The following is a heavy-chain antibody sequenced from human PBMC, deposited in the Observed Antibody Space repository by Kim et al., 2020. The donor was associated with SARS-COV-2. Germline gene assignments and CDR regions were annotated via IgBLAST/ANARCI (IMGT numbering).Heavy chain of an antibody. CDR2: ISSSSSYI. CDR1: GFTFSSYS. J-gene: IGHJ3*02. V-gene: IGHV3-21*01. CDR3: ARDGEMATTTDAFDI. D-gene: IGHD1-1*01. Sequence: GGSLRLSCAASGFTFSSYSMNWVRQAPGKGLEWVSSISSSSSYIYYADSVKGRFTISRDNAKNSLYLQMNSLRAEDTAVYYCARDGEMATTTDAFDIWGQGTMVTVSS.